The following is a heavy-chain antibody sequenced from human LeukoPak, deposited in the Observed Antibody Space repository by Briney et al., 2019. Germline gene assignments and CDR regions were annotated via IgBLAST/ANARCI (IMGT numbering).Heavy chain of an antibody. CDR2: ISSSSSYT. D-gene: IGHD3-10*01. CDR3: ARGSAPIWFGESHIDY. Sequence: GGSLRLSCAASGFTFSEYYMSWIRQAPGKGLEWVSYISSSSSYTNYADSVKGRFTISRDNAKNSLYLQMNSLRAEDTAVYYCARGSAPIWFGESHIDYWGQGTLVTVSS. V-gene: IGHV3-11*05. J-gene: IGHJ4*02. CDR1: GFTFSEYY.